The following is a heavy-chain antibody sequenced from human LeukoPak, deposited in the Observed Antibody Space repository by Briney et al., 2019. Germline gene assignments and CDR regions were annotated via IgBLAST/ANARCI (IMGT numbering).Heavy chain of an antibody. CDR1: GFTFSDYD. CDR3: ARLIGFTIAAAATDY. CDR2: MTTTSSFM. D-gene: IGHD6-13*01. V-gene: IGHV3-21*01. J-gene: IGHJ4*02. Sequence: PGGSLRLSCAASGFTFSDYDMSWVRQAPGKGLEWVSSMTTTSSFMYYADSVKGRFTISRVNAKNSLYLQMNSLRAEDTALYYCARLIGFTIAAAATDYWGQGALVTVSS.